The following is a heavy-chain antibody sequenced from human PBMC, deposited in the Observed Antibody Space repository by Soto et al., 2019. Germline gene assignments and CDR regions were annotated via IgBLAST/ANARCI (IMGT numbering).Heavy chain of an antibody. Sequence: GASVKVSCKASGGTFSSYAISWVRQAPGQGLEWMGGIIPIFGTANYAQKFQGRVTITADESTSTAYMELSSLRSEDTAVYYCARVRDCTNGVCYPNPTEWFDPWGQGTLVTVSS. J-gene: IGHJ5*02. V-gene: IGHV1-69*13. D-gene: IGHD2-8*01. CDR1: GGTFSSYA. CDR2: IIPIFGTA. CDR3: ARVRDCTNGVCYPNPTEWFDP.